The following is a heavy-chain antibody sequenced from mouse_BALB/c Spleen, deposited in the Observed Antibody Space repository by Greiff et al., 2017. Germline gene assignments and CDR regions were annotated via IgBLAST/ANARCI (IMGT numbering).Heavy chain of an antibody. J-gene: IGHJ4*01. D-gene: IGHD2-3*01. CDR2: IYPGDGDT. CDR1: GYAFSSSW. V-gene: IGHV1-82*01. Sequence: QVQLQQSGPELVKPGASVKISCKASGYAFSSSWMNWVKQRPGQGLEWIGRIYPGDGDTNYNGKFKGKATLTADKSSSTAYMQLSSLTSEDSAVYYCAREVDGYYFYYAMDYWGQGTSVTVSS. CDR3: AREVDGYYFYYAMDY.